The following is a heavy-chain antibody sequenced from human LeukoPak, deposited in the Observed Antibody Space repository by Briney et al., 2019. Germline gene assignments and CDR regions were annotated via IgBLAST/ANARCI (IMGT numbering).Heavy chain of an antibody. V-gene: IGHV1-69*05. D-gene: IGHD2-2*02. CDR3: ATHDIVIEPAAIRARDYYYYMDV. CDR2: IIPLFRKA. Sequence: SVKVSCKASGDTFSNYAVNWMRQAPGQGLEWMGGIIPLFRKANYAQKFQGRVTVTTDESTSTAYMELSSLRSEDTAVYYCATHDIVIEPAAIRARDYYYYMDVWGKGTTVTVSS. J-gene: IGHJ6*03. CDR1: GDTFSNYA.